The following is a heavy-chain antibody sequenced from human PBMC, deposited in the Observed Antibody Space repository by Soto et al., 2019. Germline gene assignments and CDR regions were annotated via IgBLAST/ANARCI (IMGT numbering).Heavy chain of an antibody. CDR3: ARTKVERGYSDGRNYYYYGMDV. CDR1: GGTFSSYA. Sequence: QVQLVQSGAEVKKPGSSVKVSCKASGGTFSSYAISWVRQAPGQGLEWMGGIIPIFGTANYAQKFQGRVTITADESTSTAYMELSSLRSEDTAVYYCARTKVERGYSDGRNYYYYGMDVWGQGTTVTVSS. J-gene: IGHJ6*02. V-gene: IGHV1-69*12. CDR2: IIPIFGTA. D-gene: IGHD5-18*01.